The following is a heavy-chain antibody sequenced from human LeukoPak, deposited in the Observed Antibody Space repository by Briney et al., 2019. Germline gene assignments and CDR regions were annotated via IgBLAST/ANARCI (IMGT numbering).Heavy chain of an antibody. V-gene: IGHV4-59*08. CDR3: ARGVSYYDSSGYYNEYFQH. D-gene: IGHD3-22*01. CDR1: GGSISSYY. CDR2: IYYSGST. J-gene: IGHJ1*01. Sequence: SETLSLTCTVSGGSISSYYWSWIRQPPGKGLEWIGYIYYSGSTNYNPSLTSRVTISVDTSKNQFSLKLRSVTAADTAVYYCARGVSYYDSSGYYNEYFQHWGQGTLVTVSS.